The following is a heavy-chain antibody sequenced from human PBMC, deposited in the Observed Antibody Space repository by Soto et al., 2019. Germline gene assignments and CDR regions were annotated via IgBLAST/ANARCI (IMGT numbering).Heavy chain of an antibody. CDR2: IYYSGST. CDR1: GGSISSGGYY. D-gene: IGHD3-22*01. Sequence: SETLSLTCTVSGGSISSGGYYWSWIRQHPGKGLEWIGYIYYSGSTYYNPSLKSRVTISVDTSKNQFSLKLSSVTAADTAVFYCASGERIFREYYYDSSGYSIWGQGTMVTVSS. V-gene: IGHV4-31*03. CDR3: ASGERIFREYYYDSSGYSI. J-gene: IGHJ3*02.